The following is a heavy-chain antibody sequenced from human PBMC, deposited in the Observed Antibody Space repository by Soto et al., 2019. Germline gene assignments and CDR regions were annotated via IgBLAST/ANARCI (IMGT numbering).Heavy chain of an antibody. J-gene: IGHJ3*02. CDR2: MNPNSGNT. CDR1: GYTFTSYD. CDR3: AREDYIWGSNAFDI. V-gene: IGHV1-8*01. Sequence: GASVKVSCKASGYTFTSYDINWVRQATGQGLEWMGWMNPNSGNTGYAQKFQGRVTMTRNTSVSTAYMELSSLRSEDTAVYYCAREDYIWGSNAFDIWGQGTMVTVSS. D-gene: IGHD3-16*01.